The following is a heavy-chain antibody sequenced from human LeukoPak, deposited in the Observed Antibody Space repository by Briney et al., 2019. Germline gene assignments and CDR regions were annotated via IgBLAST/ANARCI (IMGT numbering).Heavy chain of an antibody. J-gene: IGHJ4*02. CDR2: IYYSGST. CDR1: GGSISSSSYY. D-gene: IGHD1-1*01. V-gene: IGHV4-39*01. CDR3: ARHSVQLAFDY. Sequence: SEALSLTCTVSGGSISSSSYYWGWIRQPPGKGLEWIGSIYYSGSTYYNPSLKSRVTISVDTSKNQFSLKLSSVTAADTAVYYCARHSVQLAFDYWGQGTLVTVSS.